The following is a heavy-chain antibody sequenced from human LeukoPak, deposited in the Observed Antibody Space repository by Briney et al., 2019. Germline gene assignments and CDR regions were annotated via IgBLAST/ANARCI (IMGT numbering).Heavy chain of an antibody. CDR2: IYPGGSNG. V-gene: IGHV5-51*01. J-gene: IGHJ5*02. CDR3: ARRVTQGGYNWFDP. Sequence: GESLKISCKCSGFDFTAYGIAWVRQMPGKGLEWMGNIYPGGSNGRYSPSFQGQVTMSADKSITTVYLQWTNLKASDTAMYYCARRVTQGGYNWFDPWGQGTLVTVSS. D-gene: IGHD3-16*01. CDR1: GFDFTAYG.